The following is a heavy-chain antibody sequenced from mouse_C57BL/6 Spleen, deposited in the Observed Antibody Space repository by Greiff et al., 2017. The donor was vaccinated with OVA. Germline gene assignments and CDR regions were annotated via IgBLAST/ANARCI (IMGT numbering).Heavy chain of an antibody. J-gene: IGHJ3*01. V-gene: IGHV1-15*01. Sequence: VQLQQSGAELVRPGASVTLSCKASGYTFTDYEMHWVKQTPVHGLEWIGAIDPETGGTAYNQKFKGKAILTADKSSSTAYMELRSLTSEDSAVYYCTRYGLYDYDDWFAYWGQGTLVTVSA. CDR3: TRYGLYDYDDWFAY. D-gene: IGHD2-4*01. CDR2: IDPETGGT. CDR1: GYTFTDYE.